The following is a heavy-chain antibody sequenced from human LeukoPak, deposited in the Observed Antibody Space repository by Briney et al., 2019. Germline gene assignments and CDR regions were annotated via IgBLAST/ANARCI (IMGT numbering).Heavy chain of an antibody. Sequence: SGGSLRLSCAASGFTFSSYGMRWVRQAPGKGLEWVAFIRYDGSNKYYADSVKGRFTISRDNSKNTLYLQMNSLRAEDTAVYYCATSYSSSWSNDYWGQGTLVTVSS. D-gene: IGHD6-13*01. V-gene: IGHV3-30*02. CDR2: IRYDGSNK. J-gene: IGHJ4*02. CDR1: GFTFSSYG. CDR3: ATSYSSSWSNDY.